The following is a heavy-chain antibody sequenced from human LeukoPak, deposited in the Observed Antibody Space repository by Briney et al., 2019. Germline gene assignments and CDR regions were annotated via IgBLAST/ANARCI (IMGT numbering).Heavy chain of an antibody. CDR1: GGSISSSNW. D-gene: IGHD3-3*02. CDR3: ARLRRSRLAEFDY. Sequence: TLSLTCAVSGGSISSSNWWSWVRQPPGKGLEWIGEIYHSGSTYYSPSLKSRVTISLDTSKNQFSLKLSSLTAADTAVYYCARLRRSRLAEFDYWGQGTLVTVSS. J-gene: IGHJ4*02. V-gene: IGHV4-4*02. CDR2: IYHSGST.